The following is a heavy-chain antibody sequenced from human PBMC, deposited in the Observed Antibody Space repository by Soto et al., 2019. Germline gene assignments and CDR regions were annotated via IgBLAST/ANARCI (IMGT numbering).Heavy chain of an antibody. CDR1: GYRFSRYW. D-gene: IGHD3-10*01. Sequence: PGESLKISCQTSGYRFSRYWIVWVRQMPGKGLEWMGIIYPNYSRVKYNPSVQGQVTMSVDRSINTAYLQWSSLRASDTAVYFCARGNVGNWFGPWGQGTPVTVSS. J-gene: IGHJ5*02. CDR2: IYPNYSRV. V-gene: IGHV5-51*01. CDR3: ARGNVGNWFGP.